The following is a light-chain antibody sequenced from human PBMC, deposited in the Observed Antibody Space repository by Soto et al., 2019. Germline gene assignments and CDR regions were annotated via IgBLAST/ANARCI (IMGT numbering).Light chain of an antibody. CDR3: SSYTSSSTRV. CDR1: SSDVGGYNY. Sequence: QSALTQPASVSGSPGQSITISCTGTSSDVGGYNYVSWYQQHPGKAPKLMIYDVSNRPSGVSNRFSGSKSVNTASLPISWLQAEDEADYYCSSYTSSSTRVFGTGTKLTVL. CDR2: DVS. V-gene: IGLV2-14*01. J-gene: IGLJ1*01.